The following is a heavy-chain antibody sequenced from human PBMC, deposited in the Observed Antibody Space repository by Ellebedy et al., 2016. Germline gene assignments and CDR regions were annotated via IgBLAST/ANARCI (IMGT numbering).Heavy chain of an antibody. CDR3: ASRARAVAGTDPPRDYYYGMYV. Sequence: GESLKISCAASGFSFKTYNMNWVRQAPGKGLEWVAVIYAGGSTLYADSVKGRFTIASDNSKNTLYLQMNRLRAEDTAMYYWASRARAVAGTDPPRDYYYGMYVWGQGTTVTVSS. CDR2: IYAGGST. D-gene: IGHD6-19*01. V-gene: IGHV3-66*01. CDR1: GFSFKTYN. J-gene: IGHJ6*02.